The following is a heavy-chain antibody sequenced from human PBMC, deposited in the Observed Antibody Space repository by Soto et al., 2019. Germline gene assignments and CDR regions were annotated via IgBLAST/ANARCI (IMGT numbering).Heavy chain of an antibody. J-gene: IGHJ1*01. CDR2: MSAYNGNT. D-gene: IGHD3-22*01. Sequence: QVQLVQSGAEVKKPGASLKVSCKASGYTFTSYGISWVRQAPGQGLEWMGWMSAYNGNTNYALKLQGRVTMTTDTAKSTVYMELMSLRTVDTALYYGARAVDCDDSSGYYTREYFQHWGQGTLVTVSS. V-gene: IGHV1-18*01. CDR1: GYTFTSYG. CDR3: ARAVDCDDSSGYYTREYFQH.